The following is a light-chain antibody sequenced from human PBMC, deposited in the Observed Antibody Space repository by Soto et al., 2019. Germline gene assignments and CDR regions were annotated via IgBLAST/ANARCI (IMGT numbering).Light chain of an antibody. CDR1: QDIGNF. CDR2: DAS. CDR3: QQYDTPFT. Sequence: DIQMTQSPSSLSASVGDRVTITGQASQDIGNFLNWYQQKPGKAPKLLIYDASNLKTGVPSRFSGSGSGTDFTFTISSLQSEDIATYYCQQYDTPFTFGPGTKVDVK. J-gene: IGKJ3*01. V-gene: IGKV1-33*01.